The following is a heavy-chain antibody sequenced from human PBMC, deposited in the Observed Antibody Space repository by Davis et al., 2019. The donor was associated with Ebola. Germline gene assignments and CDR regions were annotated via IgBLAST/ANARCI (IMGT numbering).Heavy chain of an antibody. CDR3: ARGLYSNYVWYYYYGMDV. J-gene: IGHJ6*02. CDR2: IWYDGSNK. Sequence: GESLKISCAASGFTFSSYGMHWVRQAPGKGLEWVAVIWYDGSNKYYADSVKGRFTISRDNSKNTLYLQMGSLRAEDMAVYYCARGLYSNYVWYYYYGMDVWGQGTTVTVSS. V-gene: IGHV3-33*08. D-gene: IGHD4-11*01. CDR1: GFTFSSYG.